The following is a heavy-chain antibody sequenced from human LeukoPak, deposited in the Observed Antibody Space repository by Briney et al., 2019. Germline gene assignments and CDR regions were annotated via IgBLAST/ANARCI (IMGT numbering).Heavy chain of an antibody. CDR2: MNPNSGNT. Sequence: ASVKVSCKASGYTFTSYDINWVRQATGQGLEWMGWMNPNSGNTGYAQKFQGRVTMTRNTSISTAYMELSSLRSEDTAVYYCARGTQSSRYFDWLLLGTPYYFDYWGQGTLVTVSS. CDR1: GYTFTSYD. J-gene: IGHJ4*02. V-gene: IGHV1-8*02. D-gene: IGHD3-9*01. CDR3: ARGTQSSRYFDWLLLGTPYYFDY.